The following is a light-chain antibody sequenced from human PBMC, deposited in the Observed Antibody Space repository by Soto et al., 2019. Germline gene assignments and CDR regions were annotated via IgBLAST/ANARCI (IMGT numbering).Light chain of an antibody. Sequence: DIQMTQSPSTLSASVGDRVTITCRASQSISNWLAWHQQKPGIVPKILIYKASSLESGVPSRFSGSGSGTEFTLTISSLQPDDFATYYCQQYNGYRWRFGQGAKV. CDR2: KAS. CDR3: QQYNGYRWR. V-gene: IGKV1-5*03. CDR1: QSISNW. J-gene: IGKJ1*01.